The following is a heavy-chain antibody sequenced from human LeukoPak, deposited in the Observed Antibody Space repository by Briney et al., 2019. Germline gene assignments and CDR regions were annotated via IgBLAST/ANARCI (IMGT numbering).Heavy chain of an antibody. D-gene: IGHD3-10*02. CDR3: AKPYFRGVGAFDI. V-gene: IGHV3-9*01. J-gene: IGHJ3*02. CDR2: IDRNSANK. CDR1: GFTFHDSA. Sequence: GTSLRLSCAASGFTFHDSAMHWVRQAPGKGLEWVSSIDRNSANKAYTDSVKGRFSISRDNVKKSLYLQMNSLRAEDTALYYCAKPYFRGVGAFDIWGQGTMVTVSS.